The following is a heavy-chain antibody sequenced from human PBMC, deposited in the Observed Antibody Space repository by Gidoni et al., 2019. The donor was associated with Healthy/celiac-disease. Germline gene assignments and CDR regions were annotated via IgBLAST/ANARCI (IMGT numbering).Heavy chain of an antibody. CDR2: ISSSSSTI. Sequence: EVRLVESGGGWVQPGGSRRLSGSASGFPFSSYSMNWVRKAPGKGLEWVSYISSSSSTIYYADSVKGRFTISRDNAKNSLYLQMNSLRAEDTAVYYCASYLDYGDYPFDYWGQGTLVTVSS. J-gene: IGHJ4*02. CDR1: GFPFSSYS. V-gene: IGHV3-48*01. CDR3: ASYLDYGDYPFDY. D-gene: IGHD4-17*01.